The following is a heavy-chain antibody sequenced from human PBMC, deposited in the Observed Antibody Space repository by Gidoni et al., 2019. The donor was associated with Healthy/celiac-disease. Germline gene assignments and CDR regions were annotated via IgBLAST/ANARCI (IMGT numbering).Heavy chain of an antibody. Sequence: QLQLQESGPGLVKPSETLSLTCTVSGGSISSSSYYWGWIRQPPGKGLEWIGSIYYSGSTYYNPSLKSRVTISVDTSKNQFSLKLSSVTAADTAVYYCATYSYGRTGFDYWGQGTLVTVSS. CDR1: GGSISSSSYY. D-gene: IGHD5-18*01. J-gene: IGHJ4*02. CDR2: IYYSGST. V-gene: IGHV4-39*01. CDR3: ATYSYGRTGFDY.